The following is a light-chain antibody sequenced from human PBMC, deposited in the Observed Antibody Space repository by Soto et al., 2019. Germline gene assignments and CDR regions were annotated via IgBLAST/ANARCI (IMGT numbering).Light chain of an antibody. CDR2: GAS. CDR3: QQDGSSPPT. J-gene: IGKJ1*01. V-gene: IGKV3-20*01. CDR1: QSVSTNY. Sequence: EIVLTQSPGTLSLSPGERATLSCRASQSVSTNYLAWYQRKPGQAPRLLIYGASSRATDIPNRFSGSGSGTDFNITITRLNAEDFAVAYCQQDGSSPPTFGQGTKVQIK.